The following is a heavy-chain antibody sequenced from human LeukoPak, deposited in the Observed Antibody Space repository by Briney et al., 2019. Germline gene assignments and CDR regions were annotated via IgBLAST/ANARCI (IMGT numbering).Heavy chain of an antibody. J-gene: IGHJ4*02. V-gene: IGHV3-20*04. CDR2: INWNGGST. CDR3: ARSDYYDSSGYYSY. D-gene: IGHD3-22*01. CDR1: GLTFDDYG. Sequence: GESLRLSCVVSGLTFDDYGMSWVSPAPREGLEWVSGINWNGGSTGYADSVKGRFTISRDNAKNSLYLQMNSLRAEDTALYYCARSDYYDSSGYYSYWGQGTLVTVSS.